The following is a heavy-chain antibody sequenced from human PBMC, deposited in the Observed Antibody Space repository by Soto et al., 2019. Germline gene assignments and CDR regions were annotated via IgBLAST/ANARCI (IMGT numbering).Heavy chain of an antibody. D-gene: IGHD3-10*01. CDR1: GGSFNNDA. Sequence: VASVKVSCKASGGSFNNDAINWVRQAPGQGLEWLGGIIPICGITDYAQKFQGRVTMTGNNSISTAYMELSSLRLEDTAVYYCARWVTMVRGVIPGYYGMDVWGQGTTVTVSS. CDR2: IIPICGIT. CDR3: ARWVTMVRGVIPGYYGMDV. J-gene: IGHJ6*02. V-gene: IGHV1-8*02.